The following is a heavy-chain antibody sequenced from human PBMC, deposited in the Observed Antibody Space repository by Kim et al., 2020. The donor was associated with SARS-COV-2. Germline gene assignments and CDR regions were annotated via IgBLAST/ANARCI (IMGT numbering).Heavy chain of an antibody. J-gene: IGHJ5*02. CDR3: ARDRNTAMVWRPEGWFDP. Sequence: KGRFTISRETAKNSLYLQMNSLRAEDTAVYYCARDRNTAMVWRPEGWFDPWGQGTLVTVSS. V-gene: IGHV3-11*06. D-gene: IGHD5-18*01.